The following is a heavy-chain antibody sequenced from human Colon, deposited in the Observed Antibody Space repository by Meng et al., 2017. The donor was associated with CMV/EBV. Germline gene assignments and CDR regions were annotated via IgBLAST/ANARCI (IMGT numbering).Heavy chain of an antibody. CDR2: ISYDGSNE. Sequence: GESLKISCAASGFTFSNYPMHWVRQAPGKGLEWVAVISYDGSNEYYVDSVKGRFTISRDNAKNSLYLQMNSLRAEDTAVYYCARGPPAARGYFQHWGQGTLVTVSS. CDR3: ARGPPAARGYFQH. CDR1: GFTFSNYP. D-gene: IGHD2-2*01. J-gene: IGHJ1*01. V-gene: IGHV3-30-3*01.